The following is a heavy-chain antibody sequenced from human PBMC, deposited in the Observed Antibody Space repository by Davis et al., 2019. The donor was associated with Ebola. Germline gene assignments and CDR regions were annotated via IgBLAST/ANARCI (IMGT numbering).Heavy chain of an antibody. CDR1: GGSFSGYY. D-gene: IGHD3-22*01. V-gene: IGHV4-34*01. Sequence: SETLSFTCAVYGGSFSGYYWSWIRQPPGKGLEWIGEINHSGSTNYNPSLKSRVTISVDTSKNQFSLKLSSVTAADTAVYYCARGYYDSSGYPRLGYYGMDVWGQGTTVTVSS. CDR2: INHSGST. J-gene: IGHJ6*02. CDR3: ARGYYDSSGYPRLGYYGMDV.